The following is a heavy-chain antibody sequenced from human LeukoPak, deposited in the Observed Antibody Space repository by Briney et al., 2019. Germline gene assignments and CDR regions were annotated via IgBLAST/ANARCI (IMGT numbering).Heavy chain of an antibody. D-gene: IGHD5-18*01. V-gene: IGHV3-30*18. CDR3: AKDRYSYAFEYSDS. CDR2: ISNDGSKK. CDR1: GFTFSSYG. J-gene: IGHJ4*02. Sequence: KAGGSLRLSCAASGFTFSSYGMHWVRQAPGKGPDWVAVISNDGSKKYYADSVKGRFTISRDNSKNTLSLQVSSLRTEDTAVYYCAKDRYSYAFEYSDSWGQGTLVTVSS.